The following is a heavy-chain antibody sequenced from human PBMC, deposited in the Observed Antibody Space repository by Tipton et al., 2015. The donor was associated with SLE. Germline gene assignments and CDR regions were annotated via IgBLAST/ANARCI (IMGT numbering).Heavy chain of an antibody. Sequence: LRLSCSVSGGSISSTSYYWGWIRQPPGKGLDWIGSVSYSGSTYYNPSLKSRVTISVDTSKNQFSLNLSSVTAADTAVYYCARYKAATMRDDWSQGALVTVSS. CDR1: GGSISSTSYY. CDR2: VSYSGST. J-gene: IGHJ4*02. CDR3: ARYKAATMRDD. D-gene: IGHD2-15*01. V-gene: IGHV4-39*01.